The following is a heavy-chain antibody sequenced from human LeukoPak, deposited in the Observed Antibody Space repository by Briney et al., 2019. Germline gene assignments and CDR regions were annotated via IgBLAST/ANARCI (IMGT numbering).Heavy chain of an antibody. CDR3: AKAVYPYGDCSSTSCYRLGSCDY. CDR1: GFTFSSYG. Sequence: PGRSLRLSCAASGFTFSSYGMHWVRQAPGKGLEWVAFIRYDGSNKYYADSVKGRFTISRDNSKNTLYLQMNSLRAEDTAVYYCAKAVYPYGDCSSTSCYRLGSCDYWGQGTLVTVSS. CDR2: IRYDGSNK. D-gene: IGHD2-2*01. V-gene: IGHV3-30*02. J-gene: IGHJ4*02.